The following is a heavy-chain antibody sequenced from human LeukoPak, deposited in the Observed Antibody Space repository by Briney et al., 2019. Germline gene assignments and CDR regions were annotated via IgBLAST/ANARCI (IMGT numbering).Heavy chain of an antibody. CDR1: GFTFSSYA. J-gene: IGHJ5*02. V-gene: IGHV3-48*04. Sequence: GGSLRLSCAASGFTFSSYAMSWVRQAPGKGLEWVSYISSSSSTIYYADSVKGRFTISRDNAKNSLYLQMNSLRAEDTAVYYCAKDHIVVGTGWFDPWGQGTLVTVSS. D-gene: IGHD2-2*01. CDR3: AKDHIVVGTGWFDP. CDR2: ISSSSSTI.